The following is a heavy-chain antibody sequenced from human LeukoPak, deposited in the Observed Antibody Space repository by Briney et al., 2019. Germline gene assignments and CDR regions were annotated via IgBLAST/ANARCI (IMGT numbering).Heavy chain of an antibody. CDR3: ARAALVGATTISFDP. CDR1: GGSISKYY. D-gene: IGHD1-26*01. Sequence: PSETLSLTCTVSGGSISKYYWSWVRQPAGKGLEWIGRIYTSGSTNYNPSLKSRGTMSVDTSKNQFSLNLTSVTAADTAVYYCARAALVGATTISFDPWGQGTLVTVSS. CDR2: IYTSGST. J-gene: IGHJ5*02. V-gene: IGHV4-4*07.